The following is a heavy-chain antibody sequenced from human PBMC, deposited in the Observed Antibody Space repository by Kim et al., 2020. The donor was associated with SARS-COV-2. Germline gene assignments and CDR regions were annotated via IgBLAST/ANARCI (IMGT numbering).Heavy chain of an antibody. Sequence: CGKDRFTISRDNAKNSLYRQMNSLRAEDTAVYYCARAYRFRAEAAGTVYWGQGTLVTVSS. V-gene: IGHV3-7*04. D-gene: IGHD6-13*01. CDR3: ARAYRFRAEAAGTVY. J-gene: IGHJ4*02.